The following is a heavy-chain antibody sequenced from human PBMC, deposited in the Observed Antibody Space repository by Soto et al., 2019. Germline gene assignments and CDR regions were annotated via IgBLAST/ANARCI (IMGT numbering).Heavy chain of an antibody. Sequence: ASVKVSCKASGYTFTSYGISWVRQAPGQGLEWMGWISAYNGNTNYAQKLQGRVTMTTDTSTSTAYMELRSLRSDDTAVYYCARDTEWGYYYGSSGYPKRFDYWGQGTLVTVSS. D-gene: IGHD3-22*01. V-gene: IGHV1-18*01. CDR2: ISAYNGNT. J-gene: IGHJ4*02. CDR1: GYTFTSYG. CDR3: ARDTEWGYYYGSSGYPKRFDY.